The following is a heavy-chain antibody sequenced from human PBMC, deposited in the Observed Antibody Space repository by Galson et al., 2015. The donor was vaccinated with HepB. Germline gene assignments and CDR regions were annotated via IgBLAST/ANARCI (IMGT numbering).Heavy chain of an antibody. CDR1: GYSFTSYW. CDR2: IYPGDSDT. D-gene: IGHD6-13*01. J-gene: IGHJ6*02. Sequence: SGAEVKKPGESLKISCKGSGYSFTSYWIGWVRQMPGKGLEWMGIIYPGDSDTRYSPSFQGQVTISADKSISTAYLQWSSLKASDTAMYYCARHGAAADNYYYYGMDVWGQGTTVTVSS. CDR3: ARHGAAADNYYYYGMDV. V-gene: IGHV5-51*01.